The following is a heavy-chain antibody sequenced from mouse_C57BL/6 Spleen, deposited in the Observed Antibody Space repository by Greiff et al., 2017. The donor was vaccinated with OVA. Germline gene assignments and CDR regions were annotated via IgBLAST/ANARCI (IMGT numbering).Heavy chain of an antibody. J-gene: IGHJ4*01. Sequence: QVQLQQPGTELVKPGASVKLSCKASGYTFTSYWMHWVKQRPGQGLEWIGNINPSNGGTNYNEKFKSKATLTVDKSSSTAYMQLSSLTSEDSAVYYCARELGTTVVAHDAMDYWGQGTSVTVSS. V-gene: IGHV1-53*01. CDR3: ARELGTTVVAHDAMDY. CDR1: GYTFTSYW. CDR2: INPSNGGT. D-gene: IGHD1-1*01.